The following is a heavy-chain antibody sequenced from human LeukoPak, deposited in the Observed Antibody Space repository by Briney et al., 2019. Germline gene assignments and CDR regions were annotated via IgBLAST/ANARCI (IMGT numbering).Heavy chain of an antibody. CDR2: INHSGST. D-gene: IGHD2-2*01. CDR3: ARGGSDQLPRGRDAFDI. CDR1: GGSFSGYY. Sequence: SETLSLTCAVYGGSFSGYYWSWIRQPPGKGLEWIGEINHSGSTNYNPSLKSRVTISVDTSKNQFSLKLSSVTAADTAVYYCARGGSDQLPRGRDAFDIWGQGTMVTASS. V-gene: IGHV4-34*01. J-gene: IGHJ3*02.